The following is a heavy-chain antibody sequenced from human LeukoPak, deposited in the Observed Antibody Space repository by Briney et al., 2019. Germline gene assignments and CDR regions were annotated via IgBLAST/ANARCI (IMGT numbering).Heavy chain of an antibody. CDR1: GFTFSTYW. Sequence: PGGSLRLSCAASGFTFSTYWMHWVRQAPGKGLVWVSRVSADGSSTTYADSVKGRFTISRDNAKSTLYLQMNSLRVEDTAIYYCARGPISSNPGTWGQGTLVTVSS. CDR2: VSADGSST. D-gene: IGHD2-2*01. V-gene: IGHV3-74*01. CDR3: ARGPISSNPGT. J-gene: IGHJ5*02.